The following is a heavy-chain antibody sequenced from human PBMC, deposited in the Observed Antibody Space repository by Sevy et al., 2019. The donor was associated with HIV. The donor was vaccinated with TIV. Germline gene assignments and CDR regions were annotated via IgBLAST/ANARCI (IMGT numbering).Heavy chain of an antibody. V-gene: IGHV3-23*01. Sequence: GGSLRLSCAASGFTFSKYSMSWVRQPPGKGLGWVSTLSFGCGEINHADSVKGRFTISRGNSKNSLYLQMNNLRAEDTAVYYCAREGCTKPHDYWGQGTLVTVSS. CDR1: GFTFSKYS. CDR2: LSFGCGEI. CDR3: AREGCTKPHDY. D-gene: IGHD2-8*01. J-gene: IGHJ4*02.